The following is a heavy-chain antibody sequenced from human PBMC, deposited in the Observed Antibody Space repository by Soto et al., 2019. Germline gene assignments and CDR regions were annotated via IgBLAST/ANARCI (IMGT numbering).Heavy chain of an antibody. D-gene: IGHD2-15*01. Sequence: GASVKVSCKASGYTFTGYYMHWVRQAPGQGLEWMGWINPNSGGTNYAQKFQGWVTMTRDTSISTAYMELSRLRSDDTAVYYCAIDLGCSGGSCSRAKWFDPWGQGTLVTVAS. CDR1: GYTFTGYY. CDR3: AIDLGCSGGSCSRAKWFDP. CDR2: INPNSGGT. V-gene: IGHV1-2*04. J-gene: IGHJ5*02.